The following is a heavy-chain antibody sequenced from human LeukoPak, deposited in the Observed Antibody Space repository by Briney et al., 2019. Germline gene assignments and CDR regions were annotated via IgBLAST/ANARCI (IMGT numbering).Heavy chain of an antibody. D-gene: IGHD3-10*01. J-gene: IGHJ4*02. V-gene: IGHV4-38-2*02. CDR2: IYHSGST. CDR1: GYSISSGYY. Sequence: SQTLSLTCTVSGYSISSGYYWGWIRRPPGKGLEWIGSIYHSGSTYYNPSLKNRVTISVNTSENQFSLKLSAVTAADTAMYYCVTAGVIITGVFDYWGQGTLVTVSS. CDR3: VTAGVIITGVFDY.